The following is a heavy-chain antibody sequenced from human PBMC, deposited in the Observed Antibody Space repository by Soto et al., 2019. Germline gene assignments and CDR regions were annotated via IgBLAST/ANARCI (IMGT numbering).Heavy chain of an antibody. V-gene: IGHV1-18*04. CDR3: AGTVEMDYFDY. CDR2: ISAYNGNT. Sequence: SVKVSCKASGYTFTSYAICWVRQAPGQGLEWMGWISAYNGNTNYAQKLQGRVTITTATSTSTAHMELRSLSSDDTAVYYCAGTVEMDYFDYWGQGTLVTVSS. D-gene: IGHD2-2*03. J-gene: IGHJ4*02. CDR1: GYTFTSYA.